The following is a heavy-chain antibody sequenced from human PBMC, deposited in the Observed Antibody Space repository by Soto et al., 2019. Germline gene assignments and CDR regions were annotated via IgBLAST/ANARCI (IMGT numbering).Heavy chain of an antibody. D-gene: IGHD6-19*01. J-gene: IGHJ4*02. CDR2: ISWNSGSI. V-gene: IGHV3-9*01. Sequence: PGGSLRLSCAASGFTFDDYAMHWVRQAPGKGLEWVSGISWNSGSIGYADSVKGRFTISRDNAKNSLYLQMNSLRAEDTALYYCATDNQWLASYFDYWGQGTLVTVSS. CDR1: GFTFDDYA. CDR3: ATDNQWLASYFDY.